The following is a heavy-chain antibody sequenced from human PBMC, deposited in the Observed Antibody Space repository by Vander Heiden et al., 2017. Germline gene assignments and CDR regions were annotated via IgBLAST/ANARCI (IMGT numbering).Heavy chain of an antibody. D-gene: IGHD3-10*01. CDR2: IRGSSNYI. V-gene: IGHV3-21*01. CDR1: GLTFSSYR. J-gene: IGHJ4*02. CDR3: ARDDRLWFGELLGY. Sequence: EVQLVESGGGLVKPGGALRLSWAAPGLTFSSYRMTWVSQAPGKGLDWTSAIRGSSNYIYYEDSVKGRFTISRDNAKNSLYLQMNSLRAEDTAVYYCARDDRLWFGELLGYWGQGTLVTVSS.